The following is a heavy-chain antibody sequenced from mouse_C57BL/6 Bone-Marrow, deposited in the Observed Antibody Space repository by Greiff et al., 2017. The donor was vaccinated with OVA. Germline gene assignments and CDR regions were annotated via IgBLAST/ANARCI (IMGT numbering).Heavy chain of an antibody. V-gene: IGHV7-1*01. CDR1: GFTFSDFY. D-gene: IGHD1-1*01. Sequence: EVKVVESGGGLVQSGRSLRLSCATSGFTFSDFYMEWVRQAPGKGLEWIAASRNKANDYTTEYSASVKGRFIVSRDTSQSILYLQMNALRAEDTAIYYCARVYYYGSYFDYWGQGTTLTVSS. CDR3: ARVYYYGSYFDY. J-gene: IGHJ2*01. CDR2: SRNKANDYTT.